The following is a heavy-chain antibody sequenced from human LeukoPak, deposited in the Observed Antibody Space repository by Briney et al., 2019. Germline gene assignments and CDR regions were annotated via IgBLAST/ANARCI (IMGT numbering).Heavy chain of an antibody. V-gene: IGHV3-23*01. CDR1: GFTFSSYA. D-gene: IGHD2-8*01. Sequence: PGGSLRLSCAASGFTFSSYAMSWVRQAPGKGLEWVSAISGSGGSTYYADSVKGRFTISRDNSKNTLYLQMNSLRAEDTAVYYCAKDQMVYAETRDDAFDIWGQGTMVTVSS. J-gene: IGHJ3*02. CDR2: ISGSGGST. CDR3: AKDQMVYAETRDDAFDI.